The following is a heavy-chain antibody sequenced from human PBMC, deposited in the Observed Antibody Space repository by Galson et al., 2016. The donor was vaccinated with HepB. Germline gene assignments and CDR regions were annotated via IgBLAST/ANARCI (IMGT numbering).Heavy chain of an antibody. D-gene: IGHD7-27*01. Sequence: SLRLSCAASGFTFSSYAVHWVRQAPGKGLEWVASISHDGIDKYYPDSVKGRFTISRDNSKNTLYLQMNSLRAEDTAVYYCSRWGPLPHDYWGQGTLVTVSS. V-gene: IGHV3-30-3*01. CDR2: ISHDGIDK. CDR3: SRWGPLPHDY. J-gene: IGHJ4*02. CDR1: GFTFSSYA.